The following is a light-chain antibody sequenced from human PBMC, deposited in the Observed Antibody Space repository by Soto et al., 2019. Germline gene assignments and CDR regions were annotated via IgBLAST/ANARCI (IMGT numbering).Light chain of an antibody. V-gene: IGLV1-40*01. CDR1: SSNIGADYD. CDR3: QSYESSSLSGFV. J-gene: IGLJ1*01. Sequence: QWVLTQPPAVYGAEGKRRTISCTGSSSNIGADYDVHRYQQLPGTAPTLLLYANSNLPSGVPDRFSGSKSGISASLAITGLQAHDEADYYCQSYESSSLSGFVFGSGTKVTVL. CDR2: ANS.